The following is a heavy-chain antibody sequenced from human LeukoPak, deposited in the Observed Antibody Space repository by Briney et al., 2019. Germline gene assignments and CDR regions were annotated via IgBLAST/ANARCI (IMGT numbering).Heavy chain of an antibody. CDR2: ISSSGSTI. CDR3: ARGSLWFGELLSEFVY. Sequence: GGSPRLSWAASAFSLSSYEMDWVRQAPGRGREGVSYISSSGSTIYYADSVKGGFPISSDNDKNRLYLQINSLKAEDTAVYYCARGSLWFGELLSEFVYWGQGTLVTVSS. J-gene: IGHJ4*02. V-gene: IGHV3-48*03. D-gene: IGHD3-10*01. CDR1: AFSLSSYE.